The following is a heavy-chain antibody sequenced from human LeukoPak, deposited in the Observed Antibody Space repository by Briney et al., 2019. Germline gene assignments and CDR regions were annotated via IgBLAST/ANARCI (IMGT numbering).Heavy chain of an antibody. CDR3: VRDAEGAAISVNYWFDP. V-gene: IGHV1-8*01. D-gene: IGHD2-2*02. J-gene: IGHJ5*02. CDR1: GFTFTSYD. Sequence: ASVKVSCKASGFTFTSYDINWVRQARGQGLEWMDWMNPNNGNTGYAQKFQGRVTMTRDTSISTAYMELRGLRSEDTAVYYCVRDAEGAAISVNYWFDPWGQGTLVTVSS. CDR2: MNPNNGNT.